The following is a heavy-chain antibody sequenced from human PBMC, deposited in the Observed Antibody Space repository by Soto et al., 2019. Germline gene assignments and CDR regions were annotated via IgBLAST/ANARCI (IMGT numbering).Heavy chain of an antibody. CDR2: INPSSGGT. D-gene: IGHD1-26*01. Sequence: VQLVQSGAEVRKPGASVKVSCKASGYTFSDYYVHWVREAPGQGLEGMGWINPSSGGTIYTQRFQGRVTMNRDTSISTVYMELSRLTSDDTAVYYCAREMGVIGAPGYTWFDPLGQGALVTVSS. V-gene: IGHV1-2*02. CDR1: GYTFSDYY. J-gene: IGHJ5*02. CDR3: AREMGVIGAPGYTWFDP.